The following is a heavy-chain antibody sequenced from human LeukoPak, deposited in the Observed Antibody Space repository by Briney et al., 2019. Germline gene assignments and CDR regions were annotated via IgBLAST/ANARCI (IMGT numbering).Heavy chain of an antibody. CDR2: ISGSGGST. Sequence: GGSLRLSCAAPGFTFCSYAMSAGRQAPGEGLEWVSAISGSGGSTYYADSVKGRFTISRDNSKNTLYLQMNSLRAEDTAVYYCARDLPYCGGDCLFDYWGQGTLVTVSS. J-gene: IGHJ4*02. CDR3: ARDLPYCGGDCLFDY. D-gene: IGHD2-21*02. V-gene: IGHV3-23*01. CDR1: GFTFCSYA.